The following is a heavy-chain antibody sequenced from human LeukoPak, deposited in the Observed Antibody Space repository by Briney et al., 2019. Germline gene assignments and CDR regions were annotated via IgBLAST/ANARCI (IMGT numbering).Heavy chain of an antibody. V-gene: IGHV1-8*01. J-gene: IGHJ5*02. CDR2: MNPNSGNT. CDR1: GYTFTSYD. Sequence: GASVKVSCKASGYTFTSYDINWVRQATGQGLEWMGWMNPNSGNTGYAQKFQGRVTMTRNTSISTAYMELSSLRSEDTAVYYCARAYYDYVWGSYRFENWFDPWGQGTLVTVSS. CDR3: ARAYYDYVWGSYRFENWFDP. D-gene: IGHD3-16*02.